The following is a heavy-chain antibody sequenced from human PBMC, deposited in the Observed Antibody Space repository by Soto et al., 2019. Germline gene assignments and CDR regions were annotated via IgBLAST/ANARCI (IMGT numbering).Heavy chain of an antibody. CDR3: ARARMVRGIIYYYGMDV. D-gene: IGHD3-10*01. J-gene: IGHJ6*02. CDR1: GASISSDGNY. Sequence: QVQLQESGPGLVKSSQTLSLTCTVSGASISSDGNYWSWIRQHPGKGLEWIGYIYYSGSTNYNPSLKSRVTISVDTSKNQFSLKLNSVTAADTAVYYCARARMVRGIIYYYGMDVWGQGTTVTVSS. V-gene: IGHV4-31*03. CDR2: IYYSGST.